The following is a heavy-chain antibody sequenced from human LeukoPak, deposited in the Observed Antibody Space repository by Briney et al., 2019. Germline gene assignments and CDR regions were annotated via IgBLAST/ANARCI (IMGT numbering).Heavy chain of an antibody. D-gene: IGHD3-10*01. CDR2: IKQDGSWQ. J-gene: IGHJ3*02. V-gene: IGHV3-7*01. Sequence: GGSLRLSCAASGFTFRRHWMSWVRQAPGKGLEWVAHIKQDGSWQYYVDSVTGRFTISRDNAKSTQYLQMNSLRAEDTAVYYCARGRDRGVIAHDAFDIWGQGTMVTVSS. CDR3: ARGRDRGVIAHDAFDI. CDR1: GFTFRRHW.